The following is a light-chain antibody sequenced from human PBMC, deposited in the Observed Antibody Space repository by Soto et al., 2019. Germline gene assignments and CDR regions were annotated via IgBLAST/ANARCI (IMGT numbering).Light chain of an antibody. Sequence: DIRMTQSPSSLSASVGDRVTITCRASQDSSNYLAWYQQKPGKVPTLLIYTAFILQSGVPSRFSGSGSGTDFTLTISSLQPEDVATYYCHNYNNVPLMFGPGTKVDIK. J-gene: IGKJ3*01. CDR1: QDSSNY. CDR3: HNYNNVPLM. V-gene: IGKV1-27*01. CDR2: TAF.